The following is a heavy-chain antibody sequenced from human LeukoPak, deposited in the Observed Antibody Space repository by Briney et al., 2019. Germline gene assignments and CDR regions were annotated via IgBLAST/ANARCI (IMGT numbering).Heavy chain of an antibody. Sequence: SETLSLTCTVSGGSISSYYWSWIRQPPGKRLEWIGYIYYSESTNYNPSLKSRVTISADTSKNQFSLKLSSVTAADTAVYYCARQIEMATTDWGQGTLVIVSS. CDR2: IYYSEST. CDR1: GGSISSYY. J-gene: IGHJ4*02. D-gene: IGHD5-24*01. CDR3: ARQIEMATTD. V-gene: IGHV4-59*01.